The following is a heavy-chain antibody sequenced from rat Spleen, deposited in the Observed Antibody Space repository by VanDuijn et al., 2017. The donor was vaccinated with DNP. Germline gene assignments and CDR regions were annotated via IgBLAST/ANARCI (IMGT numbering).Heavy chain of an antibody. J-gene: IGHJ4*01. CDR2: ISYNGGTP. D-gene: IGHD1-12*01. Sequence: EVKLVESGGGLVQPGRSLKLSCAASGFNFNDYWMGWVRQAPKKSLEWVATISYNGGTPYYRDSVKGRFTISRDNAQSTLYLQMDSLRSEDTATYYCARHRTIMPYYYSMDAWGQGASVTVSS. CDR3: ARHRTIMPYYYSMDA. CDR1: GFNFNDYW. V-gene: IGHV5-7*01.